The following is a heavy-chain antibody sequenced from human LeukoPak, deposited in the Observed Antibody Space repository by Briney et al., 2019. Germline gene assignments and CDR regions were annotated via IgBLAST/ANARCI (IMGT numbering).Heavy chain of an antibody. Sequence: PGRSLRLSCAAPGFTFDDYAMHWVRQAPGKGLEWVSGISWNSGSIGYADSVKGRFTISRDNAKNSLYLQMNSLRAEDTALYYCAKGQWLVRGWFDPWGQGTLVTVSS. V-gene: IGHV3-9*01. J-gene: IGHJ5*02. CDR2: ISWNSGSI. CDR1: GFTFDDYA. CDR3: AKGQWLVRGWFDP. D-gene: IGHD6-19*01.